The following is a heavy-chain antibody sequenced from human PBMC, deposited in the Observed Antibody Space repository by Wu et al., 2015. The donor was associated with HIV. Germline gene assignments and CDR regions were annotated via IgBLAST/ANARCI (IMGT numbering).Heavy chain of an antibody. Sequence: QVQLVQSGAEVKKPGASMKVSCKTSEYTFTAYYIHWVRQAPGQGLEWMGWINPYNGDTNYAQKFQGRVTMTTATSTSTAYMELRSLRSDDTAVYYCAREPLAAAGDYWYFDLWGRGTLVTVSS. V-gene: IGHV1-2*02. CDR3: AREPLAAAGDYWYFDL. D-gene: IGHD6-13*01. J-gene: IGHJ2*01. CDR2: INPYNGDT. CDR1: EYTFTAYY.